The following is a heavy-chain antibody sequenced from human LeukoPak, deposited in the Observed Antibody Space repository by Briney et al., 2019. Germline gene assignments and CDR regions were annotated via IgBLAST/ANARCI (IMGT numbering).Heavy chain of an antibody. Sequence: GGSLRLSCAASGFTFDDYAMHWVRQAPGKGLEWVSGISSNGGTTVYANSVKGRFTISRDNSKNTLYLQMGSLRAEDMAVYYCARDGVATNDCWGQGTLVTVFS. D-gene: IGHD5-24*01. V-gene: IGHV3-64*01. CDR1: GFTFDDYA. CDR2: ISSNGGTT. J-gene: IGHJ4*02. CDR3: ARDGVATNDC.